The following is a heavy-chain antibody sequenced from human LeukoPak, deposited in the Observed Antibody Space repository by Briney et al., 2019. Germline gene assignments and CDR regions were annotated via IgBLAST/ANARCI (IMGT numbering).Heavy chain of an antibody. CDR3: ARHGDTAMVDY. Sequence: SETLSLTCTVSGDSISSTIYYWGWIRQPPGKGLEWIGSIYYSGSTYYNPSLKSRVTISVDTSKNQFSLKLSSVTAADTAVYYCARHGDTAMVDYWGQGTLVTVSS. CDR2: IYYSGST. V-gene: IGHV4-39*01. J-gene: IGHJ4*02. D-gene: IGHD5-18*01. CDR1: GDSISSTIYY.